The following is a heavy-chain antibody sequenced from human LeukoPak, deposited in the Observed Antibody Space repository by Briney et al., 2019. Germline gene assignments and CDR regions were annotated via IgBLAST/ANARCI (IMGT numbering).Heavy chain of an antibody. CDR2: IIPIFGTA. D-gene: IGHD2/OR15-2a*01. V-gene: IGHV1-69*05. Sequence: GASVKVSCKASGGTFSSYAISWVRQAPGQGLEWMGGIIPIFGTANYAQKFQGRVTITTDESTSTAYMELSSLRSEDTAVYYCARSPPANIPDDYWGEGTLVTVSS. J-gene: IGHJ4*02. CDR3: ARSPPANIPDDY. CDR1: GGTFSSYA.